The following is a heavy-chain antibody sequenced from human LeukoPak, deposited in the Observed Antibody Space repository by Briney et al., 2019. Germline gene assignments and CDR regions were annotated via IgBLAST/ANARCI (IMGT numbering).Heavy chain of an antibody. CDR1: GGTFSSYA. D-gene: IGHD2-15*01. CDR2: IIPIFGTA. V-gene: IGHV1-69*05. Sequence: SVKVSCKASGGTFSSYAISWVRQAPGQGLEWMGGIIPIFGTANYAQKFQGRVTITTDESTSTAYMELSSLRSEDTAVYSCERTRIHWFDPWGQGTLVTVSS. J-gene: IGHJ5*02. CDR3: ERTRIHWFDP.